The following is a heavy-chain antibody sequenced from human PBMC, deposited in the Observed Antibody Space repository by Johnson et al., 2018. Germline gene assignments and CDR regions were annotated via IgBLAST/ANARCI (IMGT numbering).Heavy chain of an antibody. CDR1: GFTFSDSY. CDR2: ISSSGNTI. D-gene: IGHD4-17*01. V-gene: IGHV3-11*04. J-gene: IGHJ3*02. CDR3: ATCPVTTSGIEHDALDI. Sequence: QVQLQESGGGLVKPGGSLRLSCAASGFTFSDSYMTWVRQAPGKGLEWVSYISSSGNTIYYADSVKGRFTISRDNAKNSLYLKMNTLRLEDTAVYYCATCPVTTSGIEHDALDIWGQGTMVTVSS.